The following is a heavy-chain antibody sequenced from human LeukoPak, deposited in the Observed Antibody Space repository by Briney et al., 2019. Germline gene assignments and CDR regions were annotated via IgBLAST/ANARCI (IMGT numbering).Heavy chain of an antibody. J-gene: IGHJ4*02. CDR3: VRGEMSGTDRDVFDS. CDR1: GFTLSTYW. D-gene: IGHD1-26*01. Sequence: PGGSLRLSCAASGFTLSTYWVHWVRQASGEGLVWVSCINTDGRRTDYADSVEGRFTISRDNAKNTLYLEMNSLRAQDTAVYYCVRGEMSGTDRDVFDSWGQGTLVTVSS. V-gene: IGHV3-74*01. CDR2: INTDGRRT.